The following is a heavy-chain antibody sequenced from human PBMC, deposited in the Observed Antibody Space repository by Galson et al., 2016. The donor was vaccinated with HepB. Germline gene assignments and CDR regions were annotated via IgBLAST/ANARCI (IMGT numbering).Heavy chain of an antibody. V-gene: IGHV4-59*01. J-gene: IGHJ4*02. CDR3: ARDSVGSGSLGK. CDR2: IYYTGAT. D-gene: IGHD3-10*01. CDR1: GGSISSYY. Sequence: SETLSLTCTVSGGSISSYYWSWIRQPPEKGLEWIGYIYYTGATRDNPSLNSRFTISIDTSKNEFSLKVTSVTAADTAVYYCARDSVGSGSLGKWGQGTLVTVSS.